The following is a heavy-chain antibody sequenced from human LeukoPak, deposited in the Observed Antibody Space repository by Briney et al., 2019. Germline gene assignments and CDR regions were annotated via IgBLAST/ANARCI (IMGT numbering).Heavy chain of an antibody. CDR3: AREGVEMATKYYFDY. J-gene: IGHJ4*02. CDR1: GATFSSYA. V-gene: IGHV1-69*05. Sequence: SVKVSCKASGATFSSYAISWVRQAPGQGLGWRGGIIPIFGTANYAQKFQGRVTITTDESTSTAYMELSSLRSEDTAVYYCAREGVEMATKYYFDYWGQGTLVTVSS. D-gene: IGHD5-24*01. CDR2: IIPIFGTA.